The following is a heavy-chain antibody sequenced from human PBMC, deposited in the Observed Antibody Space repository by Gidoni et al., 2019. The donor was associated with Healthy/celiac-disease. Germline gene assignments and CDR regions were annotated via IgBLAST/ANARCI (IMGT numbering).Heavy chain of an antibody. V-gene: IGHV4-39*01. CDR2: IYYSGST. D-gene: IGHD4-17*01. J-gene: IGHJ4*02. Sequence: QLQLQESGPGLVKPSETLSLTCTVSGGSISSSSYYWGWIRQPPGKGLEWIGSIYYSGSTYYNPSLKSRVTISVDTSKNQFSLKLSSVTAADTAVYYCARPSYYGGNSGDNYFDYWGQGTLVTVSS. CDR1: GGSISSSSYY. CDR3: ARPSYYGGNSGDNYFDY.